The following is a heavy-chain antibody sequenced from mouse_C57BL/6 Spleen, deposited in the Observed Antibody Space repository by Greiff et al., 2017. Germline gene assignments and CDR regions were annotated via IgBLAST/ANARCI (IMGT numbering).Heavy chain of an antibody. CDR3: ARGDYGSRSYFDY. Sequence: QVQLQQSGAELVKPGASVKMSCKASGYTFTSYWITWVKQRPGQGLEWIGDIYPGSGSTNYNEKFKSKATLTVDTSSSTAYMQLSSLTSEDSAVYYCARGDYGSRSYFDYWGQGTTLTVSS. V-gene: IGHV1-55*01. D-gene: IGHD1-1*01. CDR2: IYPGSGST. J-gene: IGHJ2*01. CDR1: GYTFTSYW.